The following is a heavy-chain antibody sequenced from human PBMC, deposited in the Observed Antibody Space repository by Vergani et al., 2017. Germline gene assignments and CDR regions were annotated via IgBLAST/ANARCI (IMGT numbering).Heavy chain of an antibody. CDR1: GFTFSDFS. J-gene: IGHJ6*02. Sequence: VQLVESGGGLVKPGGSLRLSCAASGFTFSDFSMSWVRPAPGKGLEWVAFIGSSGPYINYADSVKGRFIISRDNTNNSLFLQLRSLRAEEAAVYYCARDCTSGGCPDNYGMDVWGQGATVTVSS. CDR3: ARDCTSGGCPDNYGMDV. V-gene: IGHV3-21*06. D-gene: IGHD2-8*01. CDR2: IGSSGPYI.